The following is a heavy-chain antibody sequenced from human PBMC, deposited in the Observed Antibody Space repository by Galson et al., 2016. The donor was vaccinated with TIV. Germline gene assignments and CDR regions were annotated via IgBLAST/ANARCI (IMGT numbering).Heavy chain of an antibody. CDR3: AAKPHSRQPGYVDHGGDPCGG. Sequence: QSGAEVKKPGESLKISCKGSGYSFTTYWIGWVRQMPGKGLEWMGIIYPGDSDTRYTPSFQGQVTISADKSISTAYLQWSRLKASDTAMYFCAAKPHSRQPGYVDHGGDPCGGWGQGARVSVSS. CDR2: IYPGDSDT. CDR1: GYSFTTYW. D-gene: IGHD2-21*01. J-gene: IGHJ1*01. V-gene: IGHV5-51*01.